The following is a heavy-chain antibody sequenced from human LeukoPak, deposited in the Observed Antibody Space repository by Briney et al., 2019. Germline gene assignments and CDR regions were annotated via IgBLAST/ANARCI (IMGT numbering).Heavy chain of an antibody. CDR1: GFTFSSYA. CDR3: ARDRELFDAFDI. CDR2: ISGSGGST. V-gene: IGHV3-23*01. D-gene: IGHD1-7*01. J-gene: IGHJ3*02. Sequence: PGGSLRLSCAASGFTFSSYAMSWVRQAPGKGLKWVSGISGSGGSTYYADSVKGRFTISRDNSKNTLYLQLNSLRAEDTAVYYCARDRELFDAFDIWGQGTMVTVSS.